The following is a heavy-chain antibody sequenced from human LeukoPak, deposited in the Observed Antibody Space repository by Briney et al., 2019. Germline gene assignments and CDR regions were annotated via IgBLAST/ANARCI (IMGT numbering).Heavy chain of an antibody. D-gene: IGHD4-23*01. CDR1: GFTFDDYA. V-gene: IGHV3-9*01. CDR2: ISWNSGSI. Sequence: GRSLRLSCAASGFTFDDYAMHWVRQAPGKGLEWVSGISWNSGSIGYADSVKGRFTISRDNSKNTLYLQMNSLRAEDTTLYYCAKEESYGGPGEYYFDYWGQGTLVTVSS. J-gene: IGHJ4*02. CDR3: AKEESYGGPGEYYFDY.